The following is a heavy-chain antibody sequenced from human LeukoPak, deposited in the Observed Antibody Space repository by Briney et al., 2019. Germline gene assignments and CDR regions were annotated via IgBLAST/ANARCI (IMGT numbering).Heavy chain of an antibody. V-gene: IGHV3-23*01. CDR3: AKGTKITIFGVVTARSWYFDL. CDR1: GFTFSSYA. J-gene: IGHJ2*01. D-gene: IGHD3-3*01. CDR2: ISGSGGST. Sequence: GGCLRLSCAASGFTFSSYAMSWVRQAPGKGLEWVSAISGSGGSTYYADSVKGRFTISRDNSKNTLYLQMNSLRAEDTAVYYCAKGTKITIFGVVTARSWYFDLWGRGTLVTVSS.